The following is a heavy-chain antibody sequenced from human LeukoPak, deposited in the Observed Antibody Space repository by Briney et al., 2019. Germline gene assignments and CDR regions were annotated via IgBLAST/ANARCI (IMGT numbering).Heavy chain of an antibody. CDR1: GFSFNDAW. D-gene: IGHD4-11*01. V-gene: IGHV3-23*01. Sequence: GGSLRLSCVASGFSFNDAWMTWVRQAPGKGLEWVSAISGSGGSTYYTDSVKGRFTISRDNSKNTLNLQMNSLRAEDTAVYYCAKDSTVTTGSNWFDPWGQGTLVTVSS. J-gene: IGHJ5*02. CDR3: AKDSTVTTGSNWFDP. CDR2: ISGSGGST.